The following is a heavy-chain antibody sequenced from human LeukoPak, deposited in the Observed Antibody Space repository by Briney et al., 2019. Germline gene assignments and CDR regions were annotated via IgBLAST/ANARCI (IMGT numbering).Heavy chain of an antibody. CDR3: TTKGGNSFGWGFDAFNV. J-gene: IGHJ3*01. CDR1: GYTLTELS. D-gene: IGHD2-21*01. CDR2: FDPEVGEA. Sequence: ASVKVSCKVSGYTLTELSIHWVRQAPGKGLQWMGGFDPEVGEAIYAQEFQGRVTMTEDTSTDTAFMEVNSLKSEDTAVYYCTTKGGNSFGWGFDAFNVWGQGTMVTVSP. V-gene: IGHV1-24*01.